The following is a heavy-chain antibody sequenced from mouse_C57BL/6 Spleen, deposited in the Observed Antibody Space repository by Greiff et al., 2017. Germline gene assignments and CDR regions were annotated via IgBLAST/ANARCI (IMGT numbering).Heavy chain of an antibody. CDR1: GYTFTDYY. V-gene: IGHV1-26*01. J-gene: IGHJ2*01. Sequence: EVQLQQSGPELVKPGASVKISCKASGYTFTDYYMNWVKQSHGKSLEWIGDINPNNGGTSYNQKFKGKATLTVDKSSSTAYMELRSLTSEDSAVYYCARWEDYGSSLDYWGQGTTLTVSS. CDR2: INPNNGGT. CDR3: ARWEDYGSSLDY. D-gene: IGHD1-1*01.